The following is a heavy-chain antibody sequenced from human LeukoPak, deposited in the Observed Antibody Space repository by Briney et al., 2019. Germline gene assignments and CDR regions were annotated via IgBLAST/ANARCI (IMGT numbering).Heavy chain of an antibody. J-gene: IGHJ4*02. D-gene: IGHD3-9*01. V-gene: IGHV3-23*01. CDR1: GFTFSSYA. CDR2: ISGSGGST. CDR3: AKSEIDILTGYSEYYFDY. Sequence: GGSLRLSCAASGFTFSSYAMSCVRQAPGKGLEWVSAISGSGGSTYYADSAKGRFTISRENFKNTLYLQMNSLRAEDTAVYYCAKSEIDILTGYSEYYFDYWGQGTLVTVSS.